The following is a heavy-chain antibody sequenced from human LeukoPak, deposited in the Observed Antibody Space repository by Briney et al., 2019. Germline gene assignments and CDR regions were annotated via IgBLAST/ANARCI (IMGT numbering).Heavy chain of an antibody. D-gene: IGHD2-21*01. CDR1: GFIFSSYA. V-gene: IGHV3-21*01. J-gene: IGHJ1*01. CDR2: VSGSSSHI. Sequence: GGSLRLSCAASGFIFSSYAMNWVRQAPGKGLEWVSSVSGSSSHIYYADSVKGRFTIFRDNTKSSLYLQMNSLRAEDMAVCYCARGYCGGDCYGDWGQGTLVTVSS. CDR3: ARGYCGGDCYGD.